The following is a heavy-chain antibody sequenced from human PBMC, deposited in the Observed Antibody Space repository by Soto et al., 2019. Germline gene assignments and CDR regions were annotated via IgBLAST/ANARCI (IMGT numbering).Heavy chain of an antibody. CDR2: INPNNGGT. CDR3: ARGPDWSGYNGAILA. V-gene: IGHV1-2*02. CDR1: GYTFTGYY. J-gene: IGHJ5*02. Sequence: ASVKVSCKASGYTFTGYYIHWVRQAPGQGLEWMGWINPNNGGTNYAQKLQGRVTMTTDTSTSTAYMELRSLRSDDTAVYYCARGPDWSGYNGAILAWGQGTLVTVSS. D-gene: IGHD3-3*01.